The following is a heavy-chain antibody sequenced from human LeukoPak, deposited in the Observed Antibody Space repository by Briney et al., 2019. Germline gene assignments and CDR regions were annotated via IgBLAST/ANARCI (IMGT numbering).Heavy chain of an antibody. CDR2: ISSTSTYI. D-gene: IGHD3-10*01. Sequence: PGGSLRLSCAASGFTFSYYNMNWVRQAPGKGLEWVSSISSTSTYIYYADSVKGRFTISRDNAKNSLFLQMNSLRAEDAAMYYCARASGSYYGSGSYYNNNDYWGQGTLVTVSS. CDR3: ARASGSYYGSGSYYNNNDY. J-gene: IGHJ4*02. CDR1: GFTFSYYN. V-gene: IGHV3-21*01.